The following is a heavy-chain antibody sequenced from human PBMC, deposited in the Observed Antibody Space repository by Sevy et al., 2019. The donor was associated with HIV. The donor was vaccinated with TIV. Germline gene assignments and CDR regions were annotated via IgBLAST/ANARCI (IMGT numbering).Heavy chain of an antibody. CDR3: ARGPPYYDSSGYYLD. J-gene: IGHJ4*02. CDR1: GGSFSGYY. Sequence: GSLRLSCAVYGGSFSGYYWSWIRQPPGKGLEWIGEINHSGSTNYNPSLKSRVTISVDTSKNQFSLKLSSVTAADTAVYYCARGPPYYDSSGYYLDWGQGTLVTVSS. V-gene: IGHV4-34*01. D-gene: IGHD3-22*01. CDR2: INHSGST.